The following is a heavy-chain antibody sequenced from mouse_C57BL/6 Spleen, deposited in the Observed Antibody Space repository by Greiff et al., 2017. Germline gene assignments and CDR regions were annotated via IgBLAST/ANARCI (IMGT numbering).Heavy chain of an antibody. CDR2: IDPSDMYT. CDR3: ARQLGREYFDY. CDR1: GYTFTSYW. V-gene: IGHV1-50*01. Sequence: VQLQQPGAELVKPGASVKMSCKASGYTFTSYWMKWVKQRPGQGLEWIGEIDPSDMYTNYKQKFKGKATLPVDTSSSTAYMQLSSLTAEDSAVYYCARQLGREYFDYWGQGTTLTVSS. J-gene: IGHJ2*01. D-gene: IGHD4-1*02.